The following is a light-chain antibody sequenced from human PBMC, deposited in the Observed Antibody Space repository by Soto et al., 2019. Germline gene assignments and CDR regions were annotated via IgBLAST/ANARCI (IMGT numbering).Light chain of an antibody. J-gene: IGLJ2*01. CDR2: EVS. V-gene: IGLV2-14*01. CDR3: SSYTSSSTLV. CDR1: SSDVGGYNY. Sequence: QCVLTQPASVSGSPGQSITISCTGTSSDVGGYNYVSWYQQHPGIAPKLMISEVSNRPSGVSNRFSGSKSGNTASLTISGLQAEDEADYYCSSYTSSSTLVFGGGTKLTAL.